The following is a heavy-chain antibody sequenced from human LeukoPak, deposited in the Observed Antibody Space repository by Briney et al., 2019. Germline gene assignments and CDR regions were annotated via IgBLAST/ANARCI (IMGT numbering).Heavy chain of an antibody. CDR3: TTLSSVWGSYRYYFDY. V-gene: IGHV3-15*01. Sequence: PGGSLRLSCAASGFTFSNAWMSWVRQAPGKGLEWVGRIKSKTDGGTTDYAAPVKGRFTISRDDSKNTLYLQMNSLKTEDTAVYYCTTLSSVWGSYRYYFDYWGQGTLVTVSS. J-gene: IGHJ4*02. D-gene: IGHD3-16*02. CDR2: IKSKTDGGTT. CDR1: GFTFSNAW.